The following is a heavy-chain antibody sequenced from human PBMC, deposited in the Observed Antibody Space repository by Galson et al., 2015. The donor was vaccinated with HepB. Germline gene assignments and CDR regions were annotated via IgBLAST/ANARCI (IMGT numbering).Heavy chain of an antibody. Sequence: SVKVSCKASGYTFTSYGISWVRQAPGQGLEWMGWISAYSGNTNYAQKLQGRVTMTTDTSTSTAYMELRSLRSDDTAVYYCARAYDFWSGTNWFDPWGQGTLVTVSS. CDR3: ARAYDFWSGTNWFDP. CDR2: ISAYSGNT. J-gene: IGHJ5*02. CDR1: GYTFTSYG. V-gene: IGHV1-18*04. D-gene: IGHD3-3*01.